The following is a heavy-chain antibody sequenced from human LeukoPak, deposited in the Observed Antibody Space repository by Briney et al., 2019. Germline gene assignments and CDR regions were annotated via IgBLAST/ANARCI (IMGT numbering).Heavy chain of an antibody. D-gene: IGHD6-19*01. CDR1: GGSISSYY. Sequence: SETLSLTCTVSGGSISSYYWSWIRQPPGKGLEWIGYIYYSGSTNYNPSLKSRVTISVDTSKNQFSLKLSSVTAADTAVYYCAKHSSGWYEFDYWGQGTLVTVSS. J-gene: IGHJ4*02. CDR3: AKHSSGWYEFDY. V-gene: IGHV4-59*01. CDR2: IYYSGST.